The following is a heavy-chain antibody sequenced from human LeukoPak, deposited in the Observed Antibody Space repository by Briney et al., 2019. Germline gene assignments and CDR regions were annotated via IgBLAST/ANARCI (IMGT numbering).Heavy chain of an antibody. Sequence: GGSLRLSCAASGFTSDDYTMHWVRQAPGKGLEWVSLITWDGGSTYYADSVKGRLTISRDNSKNSLYLQMNSLRTEDTALYYCAKGKNTGSYLSHVDYWGQGTLVTVSS. CDR1: GFTSDDYT. CDR2: ITWDGGST. CDR3: AKGKNTGSYLSHVDY. V-gene: IGHV3-43*01. J-gene: IGHJ4*02. D-gene: IGHD3-10*01.